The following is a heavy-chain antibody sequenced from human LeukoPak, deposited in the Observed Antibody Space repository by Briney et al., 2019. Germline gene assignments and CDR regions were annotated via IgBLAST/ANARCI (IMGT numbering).Heavy chain of an antibody. CDR1: GFTFSSYW. CDR3: ARHFLSGWSRKTIDY. Sequence: GGSLRLSCAASGFTFSSYWMSWVRQAPGKGLEWVATIKQDGSEKYSVDSVKGRFTISRDNAKNSLYLQMSSLRAEDTALYYCARHFLSGWSRKTIDYWGQGTLVTVSS. J-gene: IGHJ4*02. D-gene: IGHD6-19*01. CDR2: IKQDGSEK. V-gene: IGHV3-7*01.